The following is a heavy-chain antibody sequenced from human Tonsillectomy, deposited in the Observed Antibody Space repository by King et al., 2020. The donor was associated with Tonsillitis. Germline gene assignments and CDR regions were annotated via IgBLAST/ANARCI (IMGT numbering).Heavy chain of an antibody. CDR2: MNPNSGNT. J-gene: IGHJ6*02. CDR3: AVTATPGFYYGMDV. Sequence: QLVQSGAEVKKPGASVKVSCKASGYTFTSYDINWVRQAPGQGLEWMGWMNPNSGNTGYAQKFQGRVTMTRNTSISTAYMELSSLRSEDTAVYYCAVTATPGFYYGMDVWGQGTTVTVSS. CDR1: GYTFTSYD. D-gene: IGHD2-15*01. V-gene: IGHV1-8*01.